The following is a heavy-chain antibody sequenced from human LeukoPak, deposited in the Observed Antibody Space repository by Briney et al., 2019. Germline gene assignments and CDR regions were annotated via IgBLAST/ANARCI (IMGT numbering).Heavy chain of an antibody. CDR1: GFTFSSYW. V-gene: IGHV3-7*03. J-gene: IGHJ4*02. Sequence: GGSLRLSCAASGFTFSSYWMSWVRQAPGKGLEWVANIKEDGSEKYYVDSVKGRFTISRDNAKDSLYLQLNSLRAEDTAVYYCLGSLGGWVLRGINNFDYWGQGTLVTVSS. CDR3: LGSLGGWVLRGINNFDY. D-gene: IGHD3-10*01. CDR2: IKEDGSEK.